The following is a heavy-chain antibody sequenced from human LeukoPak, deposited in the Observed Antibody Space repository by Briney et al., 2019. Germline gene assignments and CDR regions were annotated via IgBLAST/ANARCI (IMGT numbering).Heavy chain of an antibody. CDR2: ITPFNGNT. V-gene: IGHV1-45*02. J-gene: IGHJ3*02. D-gene: IGHD3-3*01. CDR1: GYTFTYRY. Sequence: GASVKVSCKASGYTFTYRYLHWVRQAPGQALEWMGWITPFNGNTNYAQKFQDRVTITRDRSMSTAYMELSSLRSEDTAMYYCASHNQVSRFLEWPGAFDIWGQGTMVTVSS. CDR3: ASHNQVSRFLEWPGAFDI.